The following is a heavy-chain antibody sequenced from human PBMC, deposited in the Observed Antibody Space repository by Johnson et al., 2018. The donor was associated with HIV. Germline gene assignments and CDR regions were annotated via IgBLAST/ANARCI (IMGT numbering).Heavy chain of an antibody. CDR2: ISGSGGST. D-gene: IGHD6-13*01. V-gene: IGHV3-23*04. CDR1: GFTFDDYA. Sequence: LVESGGGVVRPGGSLRLSCAASGFTFDDYAMSWVRQAPGKGLEWVSSISGSGGSTYYADSVKGRFTVSRDNSKYTLYLQVNSLRAEDTAVYYCAKHRVAAAGYDAFDIWGQGTMVTVSS. J-gene: IGHJ3*02. CDR3: AKHRVAAAGYDAFDI.